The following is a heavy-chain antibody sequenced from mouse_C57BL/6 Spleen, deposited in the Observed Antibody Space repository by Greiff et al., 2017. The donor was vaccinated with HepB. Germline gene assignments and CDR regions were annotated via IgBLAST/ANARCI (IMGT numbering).Heavy chain of an antibody. J-gene: IGHJ3*01. Sequence: VQLQQSGAELVRPGASVTLSCKASGYTFTDYEMHWVKQTPVHGLEWIGAIDPETGGTAYNQKFKGKAILTADKSSSTAYMELRSLTSEDSAVYYCTRLIRLRRWFAYWGQRTLVTVSA. CDR2: IDPETGGT. CDR3: TRLIRLRRWFAY. V-gene: IGHV1-15*01. CDR1: GYTFTDYE. D-gene: IGHD2-4*01.